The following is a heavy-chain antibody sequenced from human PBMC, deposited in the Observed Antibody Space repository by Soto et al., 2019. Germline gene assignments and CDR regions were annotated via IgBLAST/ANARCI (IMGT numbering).Heavy chain of an antibody. D-gene: IGHD3-16*01. V-gene: IGHV1-3*01. J-gene: IGHJ5*02. CDR1: GYTFTTFS. Sequence: VASVKVSCKASGYTFTTFSIHWVRHAPGQRLEWMGWINAGNGNTKYSQKFQGRVTITRDTSASTAYMELSSLRSEDTAIYYCARSLVTTFSDYFDPWGQGTLVTVSS. CDR2: INAGNGNT. CDR3: ARSLVTTFSDYFDP.